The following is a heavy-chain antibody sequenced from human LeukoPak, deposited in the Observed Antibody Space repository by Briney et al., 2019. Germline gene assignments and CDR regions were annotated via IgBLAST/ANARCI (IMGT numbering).Heavy chain of an antibody. D-gene: IGHD4-17*01. CDR3: ASTSHGDYRYDY. CDR1: GGSISSYY. CDR2: IYYSGST. Sequence: SETLSLTCTVSGGSISSYYWSWIRQPPGKGLEWIGYIYYSGSTYYNPSLKSRVTISVDTSKNQFSLKLSSVTAADTAVYYCASTSHGDYRYDYWGQGTLVTVSS. J-gene: IGHJ4*02. V-gene: IGHV4-59*12.